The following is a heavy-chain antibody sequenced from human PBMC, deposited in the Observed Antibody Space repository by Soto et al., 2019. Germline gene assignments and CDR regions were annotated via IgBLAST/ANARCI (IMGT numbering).Heavy chain of an antibody. D-gene: IGHD6-13*01. CDR1: GYTFIGYY. J-gene: IGHJ4*02. V-gene: IGHV1-2*02. Sequence: QVQLVQSGPEVKKPGASVKVSCKTSGYTFIGYYLNWVRQAPGQGLEWRGWVNPHTGGTHYAQKFAGRVTMTRDTSTYTAYMELSGLKFDDTATYFCARVMAYEQQLVPFDYWGQGTLVTVSS. CDR3: ARVMAYEQQLVPFDY. CDR2: VNPHTGGT.